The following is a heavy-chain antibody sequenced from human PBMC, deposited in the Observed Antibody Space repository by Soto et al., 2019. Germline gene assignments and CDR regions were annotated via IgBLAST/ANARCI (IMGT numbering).Heavy chain of an antibody. V-gene: IGHV3-30*18. CDR3: AKTTGDYPLYWYFDL. Sequence: QEQLVESGGGVVQPRRSLRLTCAGSGFTFSSYGMHWVRQAPGKGLEWVAIISYDGSNKYYADSVKGRFTISRDNSKNTLYLQMNSLRAEDTAVYYCAKTTGDYPLYWYFDLWGRGTLVTVSS. CDR2: ISYDGSNK. J-gene: IGHJ2*01. D-gene: IGHD4-17*01. CDR1: GFTFSSYG.